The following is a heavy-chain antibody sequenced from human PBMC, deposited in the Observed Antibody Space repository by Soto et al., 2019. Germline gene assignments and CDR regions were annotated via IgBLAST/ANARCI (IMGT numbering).Heavy chain of an antibody. CDR3: TRDASRDSSARGWFDP. V-gene: IGHV3-21*01. Sequence: GGSLRLSCAASGFTFSSYNMNWVRQAPGKGLEWVSSISSSSSYIYYADSVKGRFTISRDNAKNSLHLQMNSLRAEDTAVYYCTRDASRDSSARGWFDPWGPGTLVTVSS. D-gene: IGHD6-13*01. CDR1: GFTFSSYN. CDR2: ISSSSSYI. J-gene: IGHJ5*02.